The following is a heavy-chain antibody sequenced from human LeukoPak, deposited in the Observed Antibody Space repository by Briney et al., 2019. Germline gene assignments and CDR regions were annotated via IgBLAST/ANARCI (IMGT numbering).Heavy chain of an antibody. Sequence: GGSLRLSCAATGFTFSSYAMSWVRQAPGKGLEWVSAISGSGGSTYYADSVKGRFTISRDNSKNTLYLQMNSLRAEDTAVYYCAKSRFLEWLLFDYWGQGTLVTVSS. D-gene: IGHD3-3*01. CDR1: GFTFSSYA. CDR2: ISGSGGST. V-gene: IGHV3-23*01. J-gene: IGHJ4*02. CDR3: AKSRFLEWLLFDY.